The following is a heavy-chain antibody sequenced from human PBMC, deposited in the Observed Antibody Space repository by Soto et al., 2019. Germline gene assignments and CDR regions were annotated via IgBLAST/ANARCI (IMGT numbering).Heavy chain of an antibody. CDR3: AIGFVNEIDY. Sequence: QVQLVQSGAQVKKPGSSVKVSCKASGGTFSTYTFTWVRQAPGQGLEWMGRTIPMLGVANYVQKLQGRITITTDKSRTTTYMELSSLSSEDTAIYYCAIGFVNEIDYWGQGTLVSVSS. CDR1: GGTFSTYT. V-gene: IGHV1-69*02. CDR2: TIPMLGVA. J-gene: IGHJ4*02. D-gene: IGHD3-16*02.